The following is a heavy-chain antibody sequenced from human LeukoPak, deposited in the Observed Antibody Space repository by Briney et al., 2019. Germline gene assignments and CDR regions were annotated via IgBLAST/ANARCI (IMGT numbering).Heavy chain of an antibody. Sequence: GGSLRLSCAASGFTVSSNYMSWVRQAPGKGLEWVSIIYSGGDTYYADSVKGRFTISRDNSKNTLYLQMSSLRAEDTAVYYCARDHCSGGSCYSSSYYGMDVWGQGTTVTVSS. D-gene: IGHD2-15*01. CDR1: GFTVSSNY. CDR3: ARDHCSGGSCYSSSYYGMDV. CDR2: IYSGGDT. J-gene: IGHJ6*02. V-gene: IGHV3-53*01.